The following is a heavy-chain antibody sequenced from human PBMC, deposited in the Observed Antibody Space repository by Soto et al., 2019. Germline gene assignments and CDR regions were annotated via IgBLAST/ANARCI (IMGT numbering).Heavy chain of an antibody. CDR3: AGDSPLTSARAFDI. V-gene: IGHV3-53*01. CDR1: GFTVSSNY. CDR2: IYSGGST. Sequence: XGSLRLSCAASGFTVSSNYMSGVRQAPGKGLEWVSVIYSGGSTYYADSVKGRFTISRDSSKNTVYLQINSLGAEDTAVYYCAGDSPLTSARAFDIWGQGTVVTVSS. J-gene: IGHJ3*02.